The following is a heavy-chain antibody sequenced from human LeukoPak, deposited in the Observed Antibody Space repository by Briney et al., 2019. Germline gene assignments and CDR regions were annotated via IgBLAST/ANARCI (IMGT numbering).Heavy chain of an antibody. V-gene: IGHV4-59*01. J-gene: IGHJ4*02. D-gene: IGHD3-9*01. CDR1: GGSISSYY. CDR2: IYYSRST. CDR3: ARARMNYDILTGYFDY. Sequence: SETLSLTCTVSGGSISSYYWSWIRQPPGKGLEWIGYIYYSRSTNYNPSLKSRVTISVDTSKNQFSLKLSSVTAADTAVYYCARARMNYDILTGYFDYWGQGTLVTVSS.